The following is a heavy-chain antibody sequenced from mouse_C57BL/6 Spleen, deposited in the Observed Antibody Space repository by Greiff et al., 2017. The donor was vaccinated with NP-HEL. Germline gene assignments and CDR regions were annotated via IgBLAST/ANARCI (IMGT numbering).Heavy chain of an antibody. J-gene: IGHJ1*03. V-gene: IGHV1-20*01. Sequence: EVKLEESGPELVKPGDSVKISCKASGYSFTGYFMNWVMQSHGKSLEWIGRINPYNGDTFYNQKFKGKATLTVDKSSSTAHMELRSLTSEDSAVYYCARLAPDGSSCGYFDVWGTGTTVTVSS. CDR2: INPYNGDT. D-gene: IGHD1-1*01. CDR3: ARLAPDGSSCGYFDV. CDR1: GYSFTGYF.